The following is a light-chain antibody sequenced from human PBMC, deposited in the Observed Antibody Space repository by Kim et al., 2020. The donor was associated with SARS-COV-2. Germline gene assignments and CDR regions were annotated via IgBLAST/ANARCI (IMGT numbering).Light chain of an antibody. CDR1: SSIGSNV. CDR3: GTWDNSLYGAV. V-gene: IGLV1-51*01. J-gene: IGLJ2*01. CDR2: DTH. Sequence: SSIGSNVVAWYRPLPGTAPKLVIYDTHKRPSGTSDRFSGSKSGTSATLDITGLQPGDEADYFCGTWDNSLYGAVFGGGTQLTVL.